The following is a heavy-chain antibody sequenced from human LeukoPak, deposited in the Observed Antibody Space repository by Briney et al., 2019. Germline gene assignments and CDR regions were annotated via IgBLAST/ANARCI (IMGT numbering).Heavy chain of an antibody. CDR3: ARSGIGRLDY. D-gene: IGHD3-10*01. J-gene: IGHJ4*02. CDR2: INPDGTST. Sequence: GGSLRLSCAASGFTFSSSWMHWVRQAPGKGLVWVSRINPDGTSTTYADSVKGRFTISRDNTKNTLYLQMDSLRAEDTAVFYCARSGIGRLDYWGQGTLVTISS. V-gene: IGHV3-74*01. CDR1: GFTFSSSW.